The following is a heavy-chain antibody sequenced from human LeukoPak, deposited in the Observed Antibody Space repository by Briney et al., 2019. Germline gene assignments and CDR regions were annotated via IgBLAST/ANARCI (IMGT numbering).Heavy chain of an antibody. D-gene: IGHD1-1*01. J-gene: IGHJ4*02. Sequence: PSETLSLTCSVSGGSIIRSNCYWGCIRQPQGKGLEWIGTVYYSGSTNYNPSLKSRVTISVDTSKNQFSLKLSSVTAADTAIYYCATHVDATRGYYFESWGQGTLVTVSS. CDR2: VYYSGST. V-gene: IGHV4-39*01. CDR3: ATHVDATRGYYFES. CDR1: GGSIIRSNCY.